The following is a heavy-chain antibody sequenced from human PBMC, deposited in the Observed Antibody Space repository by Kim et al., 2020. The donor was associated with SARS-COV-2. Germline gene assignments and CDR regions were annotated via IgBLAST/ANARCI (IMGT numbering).Heavy chain of an antibody. J-gene: IGHJ4*02. Sequence: SETLSLTCTVSGGSISSYYWSWIRKPPGKGLEWIGYIYYSGSTNYNPSLKSRVTISVDTSKNQFSLKLSSVTAADTAVYYCARDYCSGGSCYPKDWGQGTLVDVSS. CDR2: IYYSGST. D-gene: IGHD2-15*01. V-gene: IGHV4-59*01. CDR3: ARDYCSGGSCYPKD. CDR1: GGSISSYY.